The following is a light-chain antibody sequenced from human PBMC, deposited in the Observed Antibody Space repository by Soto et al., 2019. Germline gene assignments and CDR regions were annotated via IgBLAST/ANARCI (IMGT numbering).Light chain of an antibody. CDR3: HQYDNRPHT. J-gene: IGKJ2*01. CDR2: GAS. Sequence: EMVMTQSPATLSVSPGERATLSCRASQNFSRNLAWYQQQHCQAPMLLIYGASTRATGIPARFIGSGAGTDFTLTISSRQSEDFSVYYYHQYDNRPHTFGQGTKLEIK. CDR1: QNFSRN. V-gene: IGKV3-15*01.